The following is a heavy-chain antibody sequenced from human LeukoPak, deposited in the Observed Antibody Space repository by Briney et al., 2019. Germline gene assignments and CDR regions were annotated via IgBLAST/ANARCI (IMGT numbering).Heavy chain of an antibody. Sequence: ASVKVSCKASGYTFTGYTGQYIHWVRQAPGQGLEWMGCIDPDSGGTKYAQKFRGRVTMTRDTSINTAYMELSSLRSDDTAVYYCAREGATDAFDIWGQGTMVTVSS. CDR3: AREGATDAFDI. CDR2: IDPDSGGT. D-gene: IGHD1-26*01. V-gene: IGHV1-2*02. CDR1: GYTFTGYTGQY. J-gene: IGHJ3*02.